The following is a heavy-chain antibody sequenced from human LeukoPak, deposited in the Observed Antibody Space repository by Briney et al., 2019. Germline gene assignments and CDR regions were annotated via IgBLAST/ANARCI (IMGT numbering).Heavy chain of an antibody. CDR1: GGSISSSGYY. Sequence: PSETLSLTCTVSGGSISSSGYYWGWIRQPPGKGLEWIGSIYYSGTTYYNPSLKSRVTISVDTSKNQFSLRLSSVTAADTAVYYCARQEGSSYYWGQGTLVTVSS. CDR3: ARQEGSSYY. V-gene: IGHV4-39*01. CDR2: IYYSGTT. J-gene: IGHJ4*02. D-gene: IGHD2-15*01.